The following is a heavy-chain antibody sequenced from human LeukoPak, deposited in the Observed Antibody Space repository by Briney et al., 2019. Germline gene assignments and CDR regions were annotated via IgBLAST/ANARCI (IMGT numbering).Heavy chain of an antibody. CDR3: ARSVTGYYPYYFDY. CDR1: CGSISGGGYY. D-gene: IGHD3-9*01. CDR2: IYYSEST. V-gene: IGHV4-31*02. Sequence: SATLSFTCTVSCGSISGGGYYWSWFRPHPEKDQEWIGYIYYSESTYYNPSLKSRVTISVDTSENQFSLKLSSVTAADTAVYYCARSVTGYYPYYFDYWGQGTLVTVSS. J-gene: IGHJ4*02.